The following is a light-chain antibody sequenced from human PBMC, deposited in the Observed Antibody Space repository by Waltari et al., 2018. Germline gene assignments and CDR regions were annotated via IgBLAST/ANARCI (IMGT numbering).Light chain of an antibody. V-gene: IGLV3-25*03. J-gene: IGLJ2*01. CDR1: VLPKYY. Sequence: SYKLTQAPSVSVSPGQTARSPFTGDVLPKYYDQRYQQKADQALVMIIFRDSERPPEIPGRFSASSSGTTVTLTISGVQPEDDADYYCQSGDQSGNNVFGGGTKLTVL. CDR2: RDS. CDR3: QSGDQSGNNV.